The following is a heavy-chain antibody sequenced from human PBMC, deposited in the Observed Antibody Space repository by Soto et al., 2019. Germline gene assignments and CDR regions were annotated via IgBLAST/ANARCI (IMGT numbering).Heavy chain of an antibody. CDR3: ARDKDRPQLGGNYYYIMDV. V-gene: IGHV1-69*11. J-gene: IGHJ6*02. Sequence: QVQVVQSGAEVKKPGSSVKVSCKASGGTFSTAAISWVRQAPGQGLEWMGGIMPILRTADYAQKFQGRVTITADESTSTGYLELRSLRSEDTAVYYCARDKDRPQLGGNYYYIMDVWGQGTTVNVSS. CDR1: GGTFSTAA. D-gene: IGHD3-3*02. CDR2: IMPILRTA.